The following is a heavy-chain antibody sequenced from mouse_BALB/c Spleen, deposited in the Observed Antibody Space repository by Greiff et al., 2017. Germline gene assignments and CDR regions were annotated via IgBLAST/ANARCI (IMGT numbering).Heavy chain of an antibody. Sequence: EVKLVESGGGLVKPGGSLKLSCAASGFTFSSYAMSWVRQSPEKRLEWVAEISSGGSYTYYPDTVMGRFTISRDNAKNTLYLEMSSLRSEDTAMYYCARRDYYAMDYWGQGTSVTVSS. CDR2: ISSGGSYT. CDR1: GFTFSSYA. J-gene: IGHJ4*01. V-gene: IGHV5-9-4*01. CDR3: ARRDYYAMDY.